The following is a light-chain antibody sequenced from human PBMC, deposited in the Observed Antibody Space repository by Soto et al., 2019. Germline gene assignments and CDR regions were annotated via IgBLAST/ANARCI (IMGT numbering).Light chain of an antibody. CDR2: EVT. V-gene: IGLV2-14*01. J-gene: IGLJ1*01. CDR3: SSYTSRSTLV. CDR1: SSDVGGYNY. Sequence: QSVLTQPASVSGSPGQSITISCTGTSSDVGGYNYVSWYQQHPGKAPKPMIYEVTSRPSGVSNRFSGSKSGNTASLTISGLQAEDEADYYCSSYTSRSTLVFGTGTKVTVL.